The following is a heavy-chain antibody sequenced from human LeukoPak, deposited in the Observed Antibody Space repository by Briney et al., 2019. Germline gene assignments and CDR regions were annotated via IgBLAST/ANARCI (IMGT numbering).Heavy chain of an antibody. CDR3: AKDLSSSWQATFDP. D-gene: IGHD6-13*01. CDR1: GFTFSSYA. V-gene: IGHV3-23*01. CDR2: ISGSGGST. J-gene: IGHJ5*02. Sequence: GGSLRLSCAASGFTFSSYAMSWVRQAPGKGLEWVSAISGSGGSTYYADPVKGRFTISRDNSKNTLYLQMNSLRAEDTAVYYCAKDLSSSWQATFDPWGQGTLVTVSS.